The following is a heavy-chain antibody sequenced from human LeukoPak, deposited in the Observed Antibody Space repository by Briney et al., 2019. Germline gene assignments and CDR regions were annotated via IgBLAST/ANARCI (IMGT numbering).Heavy chain of an antibody. CDR1: GGSISSYY. J-gene: IGHJ4*02. CDR2: IYHSGST. Sequence: PSETLSLTCTVSGGSISSYYWSWNRQPPGKGLEWIGSIYHSGSTYYNPSLKSRVTISVDTSKNQFSLKLSSVTAADTAVYYCARDAAYYNDSSGYPWGQGTLVTVSS. V-gene: IGHV4-38-2*02. CDR3: ARDAAYYNDSSGYP. D-gene: IGHD3-22*01.